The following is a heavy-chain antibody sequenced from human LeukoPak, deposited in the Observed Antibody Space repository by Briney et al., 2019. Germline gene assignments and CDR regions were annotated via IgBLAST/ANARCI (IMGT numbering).Heavy chain of an antibody. Sequence: SETLSLTCSVSGGSVSNYYWSWIRQPPGKGLEWIGYIYYSGSTNYNPSLKSRVTISVDTSKNQFSLKLSSVTAADTAVYYCARRPTTVTIFDYWGRGTLVTVSS. CDR1: GGSVSNYY. J-gene: IGHJ4*02. D-gene: IGHD4-17*01. CDR3: ARRPTTVTIFDY. V-gene: IGHV4-59*02. CDR2: IYYSGST.